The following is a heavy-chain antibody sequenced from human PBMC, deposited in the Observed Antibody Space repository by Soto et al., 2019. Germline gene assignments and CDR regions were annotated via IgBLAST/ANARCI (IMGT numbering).Heavy chain of an antibody. CDR3: ARDGDSSSWYPVNWFDP. D-gene: IGHD6-13*01. Sequence: SETLSLTCTVSGGSISSYYWSWIRQPAGKGLEWIGRIYTSGSTNYNPSLKSRVTMSVDTSKNQFSLKLSSVTAADTAVYYCARDGDSSSWYPVNWFDPRGQGTLVTVSS. V-gene: IGHV4-4*07. CDR1: GGSISSYY. J-gene: IGHJ5*02. CDR2: IYTSGST.